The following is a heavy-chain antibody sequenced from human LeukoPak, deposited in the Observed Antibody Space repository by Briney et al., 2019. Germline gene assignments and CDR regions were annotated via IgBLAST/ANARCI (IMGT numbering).Heavy chain of an antibody. CDR3: AKEGGPGYCSSTSCYHNWFDP. J-gene: IGHJ5*02. D-gene: IGHD2-2*01. V-gene: IGHV3-33*06. CDR2: IWYDGSNK. Sequence: PGRSLRLSCAASGFTFSSYGMHWVRQAPGKGLEWVAVIWYDGSNKYYADSVKGRFTISRDNSKNTLYLQMNSLRAEDTAVYYCAKEGGPGYCSSTSCYHNWFDPWGQGTLVTVSS. CDR1: GFTFSSYG.